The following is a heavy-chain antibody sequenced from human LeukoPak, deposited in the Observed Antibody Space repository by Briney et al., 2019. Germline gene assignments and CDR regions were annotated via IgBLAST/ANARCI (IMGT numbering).Heavy chain of an antibody. CDR2: ISSSSSYI. CDR1: GFTFSSYS. V-gene: IGHV3-21*01. J-gene: IGHJ4*02. D-gene: IGHD6-19*01. CDR3: AREISVAGSLAFDY. Sequence: GGSLRLSCAASGFTFSSYSMNWVRQAPGKGLEWVSSISSSSSYIYYADSVKGRFTISRDNAKNSLYLQMNSLRAEDTAVYYCAREISVAGSLAFDYWGQGILVTVSS.